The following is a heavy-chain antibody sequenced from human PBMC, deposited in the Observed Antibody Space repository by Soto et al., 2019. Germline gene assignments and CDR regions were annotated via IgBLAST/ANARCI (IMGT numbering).Heavy chain of an antibody. Sequence: QINLRESGPTLVKPTQTLTLTCTFSGFSLSTSGVGVGWIRQPPGKALEWLAIIYGHDDKRYSPSLKSRLTITKDTSKNQVVLTMTSMDPVDTATYYCAHRGTSTGHWGYWGQGTLVTVSS. D-gene: IGHD2-8*02. V-gene: IGHV2-5*01. J-gene: IGHJ4*02. CDR3: AHRGTSTGHWGY. CDR1: GFSLSTSGVG. CDR2: IYGHDDK.